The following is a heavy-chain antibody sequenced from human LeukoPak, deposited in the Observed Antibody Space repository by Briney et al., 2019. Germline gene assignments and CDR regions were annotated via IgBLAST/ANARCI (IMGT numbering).Heavy chain of an antibody. D-gene: IGHD1-20*01. Sequence: SVKVSCKASGGTFSSYAISWVRQAPGQGLEWMGGIIPIFGTANYAQKFQGRVTITTDESTSTAYMELSSLRSEDTAVYYCARGSVITGTSYYYYMDVWAKGPRSPSP. V-gene: IGHV1-69*05. CDR1: GGTFSSYA. CDR2: IIPIFGTA. CDR3: ARGSVITGTSYYYYMDV. J-gene: IGHJ6*03.